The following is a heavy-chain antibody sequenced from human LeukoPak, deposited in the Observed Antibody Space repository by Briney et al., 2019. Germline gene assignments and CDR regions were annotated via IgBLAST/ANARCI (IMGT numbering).Heavy chain of an antibody. Sequence: SQTLSLTCTVSGGSISSVSYYWSWIRQPAGKGLEWIGYIYYSGSTYYNPSLKSRVTISVDTSKNQFSLKLSSVTAADTAVYYCARGGSDYRLGVSDYYYYYMDVWGKGTTVTVSS. J-gene: IGHJ6*03. CDR3: ARGGSDYRLGVSDYYYYYMDV. V-gene: IGHV4-30-4*08. CDR2: IYYSGST. CDR1: GGSISSVSYY. D-gene: IGHD1-26*01.